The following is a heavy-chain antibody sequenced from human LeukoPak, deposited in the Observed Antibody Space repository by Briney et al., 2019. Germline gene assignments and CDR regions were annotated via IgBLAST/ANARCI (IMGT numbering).Heavy chain of an antibody. J-gene: IGHJ4*02. V-gene: IGHV3-53*01. D-gene: IGHD6-19*01. CDR2: IYSGGST. CDR3: ASSGWFNSHY. CDR1: GFTFSSYS. Sequence: GGSLRLSCAASGFTFSSYSMNWVRQAPGKGLEWVSVIYSGGSTYYADSVKGRFTISRDNSKNTLYLQMNSLRAEDTAVYYCASSGWFNSHYWGQGTLVTVSS.